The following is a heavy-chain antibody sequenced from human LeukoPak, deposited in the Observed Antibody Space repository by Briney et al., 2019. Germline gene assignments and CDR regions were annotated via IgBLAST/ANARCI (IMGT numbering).Heavy chain of an antibody. CDR3: ARDLYCSSTSCQRPDWFDP. CDR2: ISYDGSNK. V-gene: IGHV3-30-3*01. CDR1: GFTFSSYA. D-gene: IGHD2-2*01. J-gene: IGHJ5*02. Sequence: GGSLRLSCAASGFTFSSYAMHWVRQAPGKGLEWVAVISYDGSNKYYADSVKGRFTISRDNAKNSLYLQMNSLRAEDTAVYYCARDLYCSSTSCQRPDWFDPWGQGTLVTVSS.